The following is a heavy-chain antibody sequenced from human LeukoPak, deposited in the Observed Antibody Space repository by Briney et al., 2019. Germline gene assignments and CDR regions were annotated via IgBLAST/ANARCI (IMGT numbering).Heavy chain of an antibody. CDR3: ARDVVAAAGFDY. CDR1: GFTFSSYS. D-gene: IGHD6-13*01. V-gene: IGHV3-21*01. CDR2: TSGSSLYI. Sequence: PGGSLRLSCAASGFTFSSYSMNWVRQAPGKGLEWASSTSGSSLYIYYADSVKGRFTISRDNAKNSLYLQMNSLRAEDTAVYYCARDVVAAAGFDYWGQGTLVTVSS. J-gene: IGHJ4*02.